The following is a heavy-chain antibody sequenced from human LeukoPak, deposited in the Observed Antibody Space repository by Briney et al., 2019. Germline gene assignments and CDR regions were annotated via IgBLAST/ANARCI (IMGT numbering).Heavy chain of an antibody. D-gene: IGHD3-22*01. CDR1: GYTFTCYY. CDR3: ARVMYYYVRSGYSPRNFDY. V-gene: IGHV1-2*02. Sequence: ASVKVSCKASGYTFTCYYMHWVRQAPGQGLEWMGWINPNSGGTNYAQKFQGRVTMTRDTSISTAYMELSRLRSDDTAVYYCARVMYYYVRSGYSPRNFDYWGQGTLVTVSS. CDR2: INPNSGGT. J-gene: IGHJ4*02.